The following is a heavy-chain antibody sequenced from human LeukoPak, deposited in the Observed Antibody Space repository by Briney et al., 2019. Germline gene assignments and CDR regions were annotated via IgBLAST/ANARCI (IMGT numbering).Heavy chain of an antibody. CDR1: GFTFSSYS. Sequence: GGSLRLSCAASGFTFSSYSMNWVRQAPGKGLEWVSSISSSSSYIYYADSVKGRFTISRDNAKNSLYLQMNSLRAEDTAVYYCARVMPRFPVTMIVVGYDYWGQGTLVTVSS. J-gene: IGHJ4*02. V-gene: IGHV3-21*01. CDR2: ISSSSSYI. CDR3: ARVMPRFPVTMIVVGYDY. D-gene: IGHD3-22*01.